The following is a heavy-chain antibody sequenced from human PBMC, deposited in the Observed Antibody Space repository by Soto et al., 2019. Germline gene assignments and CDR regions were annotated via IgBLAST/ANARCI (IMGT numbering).Heavy chain of an antibody. J-gene: IGHJ6*02. CDR3: TRHAIIPKLQYGMDV. CDR2: IFYRGNT. Sequence: SETLSLTCTVSGGSVSGYYWSWIRQPPGKGLEWIGYIFYRGNTLYNPSLQSRVTISVDTSKNQFPLRLSSVTAADTAVYYCTRHAIIPKLQYGMDVWGQGASVTVS. V-gene: IGHV4-59*02. D-gene: IGHD2-15*01. CDR1: GGSVSGYY.